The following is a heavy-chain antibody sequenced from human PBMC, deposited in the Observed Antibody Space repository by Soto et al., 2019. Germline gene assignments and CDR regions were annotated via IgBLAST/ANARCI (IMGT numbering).Heavy chain of an antibody. D-gene: IGHD1-7*01. CDR3: AKDLTGTPYYYYYGMDV. V-gene: IGHV3-30*18. CDR2: ISYDGSNK. CDR1: GFTFSSYG. Sequence: QVQLVESGGGVVQPGRSLRLSCAASGFTFSSYGMHWVRQAPGKGLEWVAVISYDGSNKYYADSVKGRFTISRDNSKNTLYLQMNSLRAEDTAVYYCAKDLTGTPYYYYYGMDVWGQGTTVTVSS. J-gene: IGHJ6*02.